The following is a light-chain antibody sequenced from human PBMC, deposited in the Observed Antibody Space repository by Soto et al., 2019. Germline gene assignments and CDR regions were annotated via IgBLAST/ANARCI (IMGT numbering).Light chain of an antibody. V-gene: IGKV1-39*01. CDR3: QQSQSPPFT. CDR1: QTIDRS. Sequence: DVQMTQSPPSLSASVGDRVTITCRASQTIDRSLNWYQQKPGKAPKLLIYDASNLQSGVPPRFSGSGSGPHFRLTLSSLQPEDFATYYCQQSQSPPFTFGPAAKVDIK. J-gene: IGKJ3*01. CDR2: DAS.